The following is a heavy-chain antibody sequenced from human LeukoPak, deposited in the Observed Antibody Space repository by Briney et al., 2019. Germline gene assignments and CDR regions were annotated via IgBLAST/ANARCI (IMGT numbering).Heavy chain of an antibody. CDR1: GGSISSYY. CDR3: ARLGRGSFLSYFDY. Sequence: PSETLSLTCTVSGGSISSYYWSWIRQPPGKGLEWIGYIYYSGSTNYNPSLKSRVTTSVDMSKNQFSLKLSSVTAADTAVYYCARLGRGSFLSYFDYWGQGTLVTVSS. CDR2: IYYSGST. V-gene: IGHV4-59*08. D-gene: IGHD1-26*01. J-gene: IGHJ4*02.